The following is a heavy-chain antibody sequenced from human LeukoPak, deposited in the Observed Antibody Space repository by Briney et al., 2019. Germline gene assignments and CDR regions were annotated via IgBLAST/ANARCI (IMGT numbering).Heavy chain of an antibody. CDR3: ARDLGKKTLWGGYYYYGMDV. D-gene: IGHD3-16*01. CDR2: ISAYNGNT. CDR1: GYTFTSYG. J-gene: IGHJ6*02. Sequence: ASVKVSCKASGYTFTSYGISWVRQAPGQGLEWMGWISAYNGNTNYAQKLQGRVTMTTDTSTSTAYMELRSLRSDDTAVYYCARDLGKKTLWGGYYYYGMDVWGQGTTVTVSS. V-gene: IGHV1-18*01.